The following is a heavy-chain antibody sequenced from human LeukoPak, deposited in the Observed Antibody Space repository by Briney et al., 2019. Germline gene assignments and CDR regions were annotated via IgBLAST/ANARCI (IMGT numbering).Heavy chain of an antibody. V-gene: IGHV3-23*01. D-gene: IGHD2-21*02. CDR3: AKRDRPCSGDCSAPYYFDY. J-gene: IGHJ4*02. CDR2: ISSSGGNT. Sequence: PGGSLRLSCAASGXTFSSYAMSWVRQAPGKGLEWVSSISSSGGNTYYSDSVKGRFTISRDNSKNTLYLQMSSLRAEDTAVYYCAKRDRPCSGDCSAPYYFDYWGQGTLVTVSS. CDR1: GXTFSSYA.